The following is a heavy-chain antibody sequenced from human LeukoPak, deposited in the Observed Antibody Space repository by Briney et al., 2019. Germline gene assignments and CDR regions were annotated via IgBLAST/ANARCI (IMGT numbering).Heavy chain of an antibody. D-gene: IGHD4-23*01. V-gene: IGHV4-30-2*01. J-gene: IGHJ6*02. Sequence: SETLSLTCTVSGGSISSGGYYWSWIRQPPGKGLEWIGYIYHSGSTYYNPSLKSRVTISVDRSKNQFSLKLSSVTAADTAVYYCARRPYGGNREGYYYGMDVWGQGTTVTVSS. CDR1: GGSISSGGYY. CDR2: IYHSGST. CDR3: ARRPYGGNREGYYYGMDV.